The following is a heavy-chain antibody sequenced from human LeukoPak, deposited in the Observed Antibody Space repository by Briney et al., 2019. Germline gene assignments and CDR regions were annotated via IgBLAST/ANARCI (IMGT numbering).Heavy chain of an antibody. CDR3: AKDFLYYDILTGYRDSDAFDI. CDR2: IRHDGSNK. J-gene: IGHJ3*02. CDR1: GFTFSSYG. V-gene: IGHV3-30*02. D-gene: IGHD3-9*01. Sequence: SGGSLRLSCAASGFTFSSYGMHWVRQAPGKGLEWVAFIRHDGSNKYYADSVKGRFTISRDNSKNTLYLQMNSLRAEDTAVYYCAKDFLYYDILTGYRDSDAFDIWGRGTMVTVSS.